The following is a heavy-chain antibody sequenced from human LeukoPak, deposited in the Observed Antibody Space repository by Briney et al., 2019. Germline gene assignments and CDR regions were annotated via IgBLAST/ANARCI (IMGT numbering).Heavy chain of an antibody. V-gene: IGHV3-9*01. J-gene: IGHJ4*02. CDR2: ISWNSGSI. D-gene: IGHD5-18*01. CDR1: GFTFDDYA. Sequence: GRSLRLSCAASGFTFDDYAMHWVRQAPGRSLEWVSGISWNSGSIGYADSVKGRFTISRDNSKNTLYLQMNSLRAEDTAVYYCAKERDTAMVTIDYWGQGTLVTVSS. CDR3: AKERDTAMVTIDY.